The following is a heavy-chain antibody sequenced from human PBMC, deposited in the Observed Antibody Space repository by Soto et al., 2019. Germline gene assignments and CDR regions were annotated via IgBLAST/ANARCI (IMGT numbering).Heavy chain of an antibody. CDR3: ARWYQLLSFDY. CDR2: INSDGSST. J-gene: IGHJ4*02. CDR1: GFTFSSYW. V-gene: IGHV3-74*01. Sequence: GSLRLSCAASGFTFSSYWMHWVRQAPGKGLVWVSRINSDGSSTSYADSVKGRFTISRDNAKNTLYLQMNSLRAEDTAVYYCARWYQLLSFDYWGQGTLVTVSS. D-gene: IGHD2-2*01.